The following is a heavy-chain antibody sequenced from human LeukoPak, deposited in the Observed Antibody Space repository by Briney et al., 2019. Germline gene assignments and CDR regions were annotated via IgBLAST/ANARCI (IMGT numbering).Heavy chain of an antibody. Sequence: GGSLRLSCAASGFTFSSYSMNWVRQAPGKGLEWVSSISSSSSYIYYADSVKGRFTISRDNAKNSLYLQMNSLRAEDTAVYYCARDIAAAGNNWFDPWGQGTLVTVSS. V-gene: IGHV3-21*01. D-gene: IGHD6-13*01. CDR2: ISSSSSYI. CDR1: GFTFSSYS. J-gene: IGHJ5*02. CDR3: ARDIAAAGNNWFDP.